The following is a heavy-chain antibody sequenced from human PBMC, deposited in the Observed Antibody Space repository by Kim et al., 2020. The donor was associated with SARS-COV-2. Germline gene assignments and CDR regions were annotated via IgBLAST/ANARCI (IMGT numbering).Heavy chain of an antibody. CDR1: GGSISSSSYY. CDR3: ASSSSGRGGFDY. V-gene: IGHV4-39*01. D-gene: IGHD6-19*01. CDR2: IYYSGST. Sequence: SETLSLTCTVSGGSISSSSYYWGWIRQPPGKGLEWIGSIYYSGSTYYNPSLKSRVTISVDTSKNQFSLKPSSVTAADTAVYYCASSSSGRGGFDYWGQGTLVTVSS. J-gene: IGHJ4*02.